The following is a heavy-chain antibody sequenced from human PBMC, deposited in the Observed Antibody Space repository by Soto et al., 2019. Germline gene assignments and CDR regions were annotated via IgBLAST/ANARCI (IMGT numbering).Heavy chain of an antibody. J-gene: IGHJ6*02. CDR3: TTLSYDFWSGYYPGDYYYYGMDV. V-gene: IGHV3-15*07. CDR2: IKSKTDGGTT. Sequence: GGSLRLSCAASGFTFSNAWMNWVRQAPGKGLEWVGRIKSKTDGGTTDYAAPVKGRFTISRDDSKNTLYLQMNSLKTEDTAVYYCTTLSYDFWSGYYPGDYYYYGMDVWGQGTTVTVSS. CDR1: GFTFSNAW. D-gene: IGHD3-3*01.